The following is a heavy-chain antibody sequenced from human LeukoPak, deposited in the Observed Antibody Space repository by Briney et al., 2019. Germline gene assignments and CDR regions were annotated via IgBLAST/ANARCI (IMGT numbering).Heavy chain of an antibody. J-gene: IGHJ4*02. CDR2: ISGSGTGT. V-gene: IGHV3-23*01. Sequence: GSLRLSCAASGFGFSTHDMSWGRQVQGKGPEWVSSISGSGTGTYYTDSVKGRFTISRDTSKNTLYLQMDNLRVEDTAVYYCVKGFHFDWWGQGTLVIVSS. CDR1: GFGFSTHD. CDR3: VKGFHFDW.